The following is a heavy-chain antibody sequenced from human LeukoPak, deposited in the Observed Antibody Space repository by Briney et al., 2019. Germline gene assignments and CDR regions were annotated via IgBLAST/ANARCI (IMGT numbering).Heavy chain of an antibody. CDR1: GYTLTELS. CDR2: FYAEDGET. D-gene: IGHD2-2*01. J-gene: IGHJ4*02. Sequence: ASVKVSCKVSGYTLTELSMHWVRQAPGKGREGMGGFYAEDGETIYAQKFQGRVTMTEEKSKETAYMEMRRLRSEDTAVYYCATDVTEYCSTTSCYPYYWGQGTLVTVSS. V-gene: IGHV1-24*01. CDR3: ATDVTEYCSTTSCYPYY.